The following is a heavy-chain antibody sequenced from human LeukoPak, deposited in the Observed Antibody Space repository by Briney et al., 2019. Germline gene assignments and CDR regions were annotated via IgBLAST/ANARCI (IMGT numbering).Heavy chain of an antibody. D-gene: IGHD6-19*01. CDR1: GFTFNNYA. J-gene: IGHJ4*02. CDR2: ISYDGSNK. V-gene: IGHV3-30-3*01. CDR3: ARPKQWSIDY. Sequence: PGGSLRLSCAASGFTFNNYAMDWVGQAPGKGLEWVAVISYDGSNKYYADSVKGRFTISRDNSKNTLYLQMNSLRAEDTAVYYCARPKQWSIDYWGQGTLVTVSS.